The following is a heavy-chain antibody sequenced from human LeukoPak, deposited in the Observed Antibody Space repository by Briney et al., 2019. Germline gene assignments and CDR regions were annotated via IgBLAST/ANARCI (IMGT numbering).Heavy chain of an antibody. J-gene: IGHJ6*04. Sequence: SVKVSCKASGGTFTSYAISWVRQAPGQGLEWMGGIIPIFGTANYAQKFQGRVTITAEKSTSTAYMELSSLRSEDTAVYYCARDRASSSSPYYYYYYGMDVWGKGTTVTVSS. CDR2: IIPIFGTA. CDR3: ARDRASSSSPYYYYYYGMDV. CDR1: GGTFTSYA. V-gene: IGHV1-69*06. D-gene: IGHD6-13*01.